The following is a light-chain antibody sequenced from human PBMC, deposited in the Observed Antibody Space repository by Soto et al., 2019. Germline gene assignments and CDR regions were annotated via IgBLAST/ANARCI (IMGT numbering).Light chain of an antibody. CDR3: QQYNDWPPFT. CDR1: QSVSSN. CDR2: GAS. J-gene: IGKJ4*01. Sequence: EIVMTQSPGTLSVSPGERATLSCRASQSVSSNLAWYQHKPGQAPRLLIYGASTRATGIPARFSGRGPGTQYTLTNHSMTSEDFAVYYCQQYNDWPPFTFGGGTKVEIK. V-gene: IGKV3-15*01.